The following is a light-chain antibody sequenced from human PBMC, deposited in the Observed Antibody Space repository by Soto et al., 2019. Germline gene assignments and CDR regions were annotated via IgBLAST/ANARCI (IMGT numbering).Light chain of an antibody. CDR3: MQDLQTTTT. Sequence: DIVTTQSPVCLAVISGGPRSISCRSSQSLLRSNGYNYVDWYLQTPGQSPQXVIYLGSIRASGVPDRFSASGSGTDFTLKISRVLHEDVGIYDCMQDLQTTTTFCQGTRLEI. CDR1: QSLLRSNGYNY. J-gene: IGKJ5*01. CDR2: LGS. V-gene: IGKV2-28*01.